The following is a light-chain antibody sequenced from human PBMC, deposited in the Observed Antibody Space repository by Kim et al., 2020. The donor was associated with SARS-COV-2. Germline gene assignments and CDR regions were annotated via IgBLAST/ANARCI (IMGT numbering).Light chain of an antibody. Sequence: EIVMTQSPATLSVSPGERASLSCRASQSVRSNLSWYQQKPGQAPRLLMYGASTRATDIPARFSGSGFGTEFTLTISSLQSEDFAVYYCKKYYNWPMKTFGQGNKLEI. J-gene: IGKJ2*01. CDR1: QSVRSN. CDR2: GAS. V-gene: IGKV3-15*01. CDR3: KKYYNWPMKT.